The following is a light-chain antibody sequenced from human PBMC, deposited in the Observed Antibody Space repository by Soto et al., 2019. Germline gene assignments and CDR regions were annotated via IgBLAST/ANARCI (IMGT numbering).Light chain of an antibody. CDR2: AAS. CDR3: QKYDSAPWT. V-gene: IGKV1-27*01. CDR1: QGILTY. J-gene: IGKJ1*01. Sequence: DIQMTQSPSSLSASVGDRVTITCRASQGILTYLAWYQQKPGQVPELLIQAASTLQPGVPSRFSGSGSGTEFTLTINSLQPEHVATYYCQKYDSAPWTFGQGTKVDSK.